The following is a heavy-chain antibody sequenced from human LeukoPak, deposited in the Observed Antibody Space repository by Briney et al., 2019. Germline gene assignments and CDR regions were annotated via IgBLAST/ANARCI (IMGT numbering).Heavy chain of an antibody. CDR2: ISAYNGNT. CDR1: GYTFSSNG. CDR3: ARGGSSSSRYYGMDV. Sequence: GASVKVSCKASGYTFSSNGIIWVRQAPGQGLEWMGWISAYNGNTNYAQKLQGRVTMTTDTSTSTAYMELRSLRSDDTAVYYCARGGSSSSRYYGMDVWGQGTTVTVSS. J-gene: IGHJ6*02. V-gene: IGHV1-18*01. D-gene: IGHD6-6*01.